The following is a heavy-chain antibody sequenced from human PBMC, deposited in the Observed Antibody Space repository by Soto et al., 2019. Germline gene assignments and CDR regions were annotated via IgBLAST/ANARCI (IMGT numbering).Heavy chain of an antibody. CDR2: IIPILGIA. D-gene: IGHD2-2*01. Sequence: QVQLVQSGAEVKKPGSSVKVSCKASGGTFSSYTISWLRQAPGQGLEWMGRIIPILGIANYAQKFQGRVMIAAYKSTITAYMGLSSLRSEYTAVYYCAVGYCSSTSCYARDYGDHDPPVLGYWGQGALVTVSS. CDR3: AVGYCSSTSCYARDYGDHDPPVLGY. J-gene: IGHJ4*02. V-gene: IGHV1-69*02. CDR1: GGTFSSYT.